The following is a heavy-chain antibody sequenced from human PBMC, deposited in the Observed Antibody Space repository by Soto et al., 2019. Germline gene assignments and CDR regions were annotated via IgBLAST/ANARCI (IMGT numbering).Heavy chain of an antibody. CDR3: ARVGFDYTSSGYYYYYVDV. J-gene: IGHJ6*03. CDR1: GDSISSYY. CDR2: IDYSGST. Sequence: SETLSLTCTVSGDSISSYYWSWIRQPPGTGLEWIGYIDYSGSTNYNPPLWGRVTISVDTSKNQFSLNLNSMTAADTAVYYCARVGFDYTSSGYYYYYVDVWGRGTTVTVSS. V-gene: IGHV4-59*01. D-gene: IGHD6-6*01.